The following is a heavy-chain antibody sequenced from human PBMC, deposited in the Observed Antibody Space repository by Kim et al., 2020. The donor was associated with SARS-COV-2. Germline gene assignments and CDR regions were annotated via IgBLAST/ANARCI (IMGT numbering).Heavy chain of an antibody. V-gene: IGHV4-39*01. CDR1: GGSISSSSYY. Sequence: SETLSLTCTVSGGSISSSSYYWGWIRQPPGKGLEWIGSIYYSGSTYYNPSLKSRVTISVDTSKNQFSLKLSSVTAADTAVYYCARHGYSSSGPNWFDPWGQGTLVTVSS. J-gene: IGHJ5*02. CDR2: IYYSGST. D-gene: IGHD3-22*01. CDR3: ARHGYSSSGPNWFDP.